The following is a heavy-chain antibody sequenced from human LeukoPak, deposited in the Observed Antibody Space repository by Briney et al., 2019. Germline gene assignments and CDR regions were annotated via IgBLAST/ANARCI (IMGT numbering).Heavy chain of an antibody. J-gene: IGHJ4*02. CDR1: GGSISSGDYY. CDR3: AREIYYGSGIDY. D-gene: IGHD3-10*01. Sequence: PSVTLSLTCTVSGGSISSGDYYWSWIRQPPGKGLEWIGYIYYSGSTYYNPSLKSRVTISVDTSKNQFSLKLSSVTAADTAVYYCAREIYYGSGIDYWGQGTLVTVSS. V-gene: IGHV4-30-4*01. CDR2: IYYSGST.